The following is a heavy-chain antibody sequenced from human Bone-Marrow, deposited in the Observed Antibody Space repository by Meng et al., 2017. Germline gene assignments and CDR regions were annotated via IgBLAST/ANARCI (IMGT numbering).Heavy chain of an antibody. CDR3: ARNNWNDVVTPFDY. V-gene: IGHV1-69*01. D-gene: IGHD1-1*01. CDR1: GGTFSSYA. CDR2: IIPIFGTA. J-gene: IGHJ4*02. Sequence: QGELVRVGAGVKKPGSLVKVPCKASGGTFSSYAISWVRQAPGQGLEWMGGIIPIFGTANYAQKFQGRVTITADESTSTAYMELSSLRSEDTAVYYCARNNWNDVVTPFDYWGQGTLVTVSS.